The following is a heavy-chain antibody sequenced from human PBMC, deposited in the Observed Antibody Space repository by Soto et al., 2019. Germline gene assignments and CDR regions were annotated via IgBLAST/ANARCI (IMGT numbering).Heavy chain of an antibody. CDR2: IHHTGNT. CDR1: GDSIRSYH. V-gene: IGHV4-4*07. CDR3: AKDVSSRRWFDP. J-gene: IGHJ5*02. D-gene: IGHD3-16*01. Sequence: SETLFLTFAVSGDSIRSYHWSFLRQPAGTGLEWIGRIHHTGNTNYNPSLKSRVTMSADTSKNQISLKMTSVNAADTAVYFCAKDVSSRRWFDPWGQGVRVTVSS.